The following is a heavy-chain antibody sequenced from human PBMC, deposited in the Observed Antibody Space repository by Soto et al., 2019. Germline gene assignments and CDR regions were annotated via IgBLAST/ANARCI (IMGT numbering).Heavy chain of an antibody. CDR1: GGSFGTYG. V-gene: IGHV1-69*01. Sequence: QVQLVQSGAEVKKPGSSVKVSCKASGGSFGTYGLTWVRQAPGQGLEWMAASITVLNSAQYSQDFQGRLSITADESSRTAYMELTGLRSDDTAIYYCARPDYVDFWGVYQHAPLHHWGHGTLVTVSS. CDR2: SITVLNSA. D-gene: IGHD3-3*01. J-gene: IGHJ5*02. CDR3: ARPDYVDFWGVYQHAPLHH.